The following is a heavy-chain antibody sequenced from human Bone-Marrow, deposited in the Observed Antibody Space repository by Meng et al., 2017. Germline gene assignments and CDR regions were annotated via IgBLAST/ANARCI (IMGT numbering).Heavy chain of an antibody. D-gene: IGHD5-18*01. CDR1: GFTFSSYG. CDR3: ARVEDTAMVGDWYFDL. Sequence: GESLKISCAASGFTFSSYGMHWVRQAPGKGLEWVAVIWYDGSNKYYADSVKGRFTISRDNAKNSLYLQMNSLRAEDTAVYYCARVEDTAMVGDWYFDLWGRGTLVTVSS. J-gene: IGHJ2*01. V-gene: IGHV3-33*01. CDR2: IWYDGSNK.